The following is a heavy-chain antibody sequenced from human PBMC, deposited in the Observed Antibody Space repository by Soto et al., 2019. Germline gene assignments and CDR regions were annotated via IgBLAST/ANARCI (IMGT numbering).Heavy chain of an antibody. CDR2: IYYSGST. CDR3: ARRYGYAFDI. Sequence: QVQLQESGPGPVKPSETLSLTCTVSGGSISRYYWSWIRQPPGKGLEWIGYIYYSGSTNYNPSLKSRVTISVDTSKNPFSLKLSSVTAADTAVYYCARRYGYAFDIWGQGTMVTVSS. D-gene: IGHD4-17*01. V-gene: IGHV4-59*01. J-gene: IGHJ3*02. CDR1: GGSISRYY.